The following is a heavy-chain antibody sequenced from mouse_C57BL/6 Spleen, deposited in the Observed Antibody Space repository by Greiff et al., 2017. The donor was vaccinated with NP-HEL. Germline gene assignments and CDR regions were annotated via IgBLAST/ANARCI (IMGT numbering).Heavy chain of an antibody. D-gene: IGHD2-3*01. J-gene: IGHJ4*01. CDR3: ARYDCYYVTAMDY. V-gene: IGHV1-18*01. CDR2: INPNNGGT. CDR1: GYTFTDYN. Sequence: EVQLQQSGPELVKPGASVKIPCKASGYTFTDYNMDWVKQSHGKSFEWIGDINPNNGGTIYNQKFQGKATLTVDKSSSTAYMEPRSLTSEDTAVYYFARYDCYYVTAMDYWGQGTSVTVAA.